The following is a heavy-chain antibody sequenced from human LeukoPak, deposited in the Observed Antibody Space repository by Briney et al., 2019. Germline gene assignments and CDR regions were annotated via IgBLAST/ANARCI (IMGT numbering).Heavy chain of an antibody. D-gene: IGHD6-19*01. J-gene: IGHJ4*02. CDR1: GGSISSGGYY. Sequence: SQTLSLTCTVSGGSISSGGYYWRWIRQPPGKGLEWIGHIYYSGSTNYNPSLKSRVTISVDTSKNQFSLKLSSVTAADTAVYYCARPGYSSGWYHYDYWGQGTLVTVSS. CDR3: ARPGYSSGWYHYDY. V-gene: IGHV4-61*09. CDR2: IYYSGST.